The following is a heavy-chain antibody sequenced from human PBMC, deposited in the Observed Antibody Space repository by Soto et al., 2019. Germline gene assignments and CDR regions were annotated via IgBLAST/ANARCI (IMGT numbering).Heavy chain of an antibody. D-gene: IGHD3-22*01. Sequence: XSVKVSCKASGYIFTGYYLGWLRRAHGQGLEWMGWINTNSDVTNYAQNFQGRVTMTRDTSTSTAYMELSRLTSDDTAVYYCAREVYYFDTSGFDIWGQGTLVTVSS. J-gene: IGHJ5*02. CDR3: AREVYYFDTSGFDI. CDR1: GYIFTGYY. V-gene: IGHV1-2*02. CDR2: INTNSDVT.